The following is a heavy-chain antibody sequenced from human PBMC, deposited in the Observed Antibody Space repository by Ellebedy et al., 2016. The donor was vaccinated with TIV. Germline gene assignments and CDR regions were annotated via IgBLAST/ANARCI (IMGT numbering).Heavy chain of an antibody. J-gene: IGHJ4*02. D-gene: IGHD6-25*01. V-gene: IGHV1-18*01. CDR2: ISPYNRNT. Sequence: AASVKVSCKASGYSFTSYGIGWVRQAPGQGLEWMGWISPYNRNTNYAQKFEDRVLMTTDTSTNTAYMEVRSLRSDDTAVYYCARSSGYNSVGFDSWTFDYWGQGTLVTVSS. CDR3: ARSSGYNSVGFDSWTFDY. CDR1: GYSFTSYG.